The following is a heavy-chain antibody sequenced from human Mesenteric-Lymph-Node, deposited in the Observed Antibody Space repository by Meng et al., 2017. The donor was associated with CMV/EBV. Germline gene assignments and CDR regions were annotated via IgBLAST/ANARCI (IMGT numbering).Heavy chain of an antibody. CDR2: IYWDDDN. CDR1: GFSLSTSGVG. J-gene: IGHJ4*02. D-gene: IGHD6-13*01. Sequence: QITLKESGPTVVKPTPTVTLTCNFSGFSLSTSGVGGGWIRQPPGKALEWLALIYWDDDNRYSPSLKNMLTITKDTSKNQVFLTMTNMDPVDTSTYYCSHSSGIAAAGPFYFDYWGQGTLVTVSS. CDR3: SHSSGIAAAGPFYFDY. V-gene: IGHV2-5*02.